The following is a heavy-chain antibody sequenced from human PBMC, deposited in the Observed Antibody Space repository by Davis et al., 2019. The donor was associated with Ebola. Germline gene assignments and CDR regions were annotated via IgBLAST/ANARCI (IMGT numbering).Heavy chain of an antibody. Sequence: SETLSLTCTVSGGSISSSFYYWGWVRQPPGKGLEWIGYIYYSGSTNYNPSLKSRVTISVDTSKNQFSLKLTSVTAADTAMYYCARDRSRSLYGMDVWGQGTTVTVSS. CDR1: GGSISSSFYY. D-gene: IGHD5/OR15-5a*01. J-gene: IGHJ6*02. CDR3: ARDRSRSLYGMDV. CDR2: IYYSGST. V-gene: IGHV4-61*05.